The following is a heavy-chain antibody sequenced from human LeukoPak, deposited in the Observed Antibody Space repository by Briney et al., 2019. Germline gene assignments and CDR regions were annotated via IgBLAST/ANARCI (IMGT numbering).Heavy chain of an antibody. CDR2: ISWNSGSI. CDR1: GFTFDDYA. J-gene: IGHJ4*02. CDR3: AKDPAAGPIDY. V-gene: IGHV3-9*01. Sequence: SGGSLRLSCAASGFTFDDYAMHWVRQAPGKGLEWVSGISWNSGSIGYADSVKGRFTISRDNAKNSLYLQMNSLRAEDTALYYCAKDPAAGPIDYWGQGTLVTVSS. D-gene: IGHD6-19*01.